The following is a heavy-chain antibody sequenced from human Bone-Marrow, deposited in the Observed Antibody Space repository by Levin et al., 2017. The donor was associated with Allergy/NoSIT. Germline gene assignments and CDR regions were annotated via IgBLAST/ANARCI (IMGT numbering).Heavy chain of an antibody. CDR3: ARGAEYTITCPPDL. CDR2: IYTDGSS. J-gene: IGHJ2*01. V-gene: IGHV4-61*02. Sequence: SETLSLTCTVSGGSISSGSYYWSWIRQPAGKGLEWLGRIYTDGSSNYNLSLKSRVTISRDTSKTQFSLILTSVTAADTAMYYCARGAEYTITCPPDLWGRGTLVTVSS. D-gene: IGHD6-6*01. CDR1: GGSISSGSYY.